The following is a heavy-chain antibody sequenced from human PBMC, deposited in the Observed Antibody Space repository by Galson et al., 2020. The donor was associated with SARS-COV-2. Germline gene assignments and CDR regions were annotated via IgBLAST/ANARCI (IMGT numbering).Heavy chain of an antibody. V-gene: IGHV3-7*01. CDR3: ARDEDGYNDF. CDR2: IKQDGSDR. Sequence: LSLTCAASGFRFSRNWMSWVRQAPGKGLQWVANIKQDGSDRYYVDSVKGRFTISSDYAKNSVYLQMNNLRADDTAVYYCARDEDGYNDFWGQGTLVAVSS. J-gene: IGHJ4*02. CDR1: GFRFSRNW. D-gene: IGHD5-18*01.